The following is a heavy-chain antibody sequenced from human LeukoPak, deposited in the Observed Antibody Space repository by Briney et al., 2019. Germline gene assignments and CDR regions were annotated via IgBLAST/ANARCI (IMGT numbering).Heavy chain of an antibody. D-gene: IGHD1-26*01. CDR2: FDPEDGET. V-gene: IGHV1-24*01. J-gene: IGHJ4*02. CDR1: GYTLTELS. Sequence: GASVKVSCKVSGYTLTELSMHWMRQAPGRGLEWMGGFDPEDGETIYAQKFQGRVTMTEDTSTDTAYMELSSLRSEDTAVYYCATTLGEVGPKGSGLWYFDYWGQGTLVTVSS. CDR3: ATTLGEVGPKGSGLWYFDY.